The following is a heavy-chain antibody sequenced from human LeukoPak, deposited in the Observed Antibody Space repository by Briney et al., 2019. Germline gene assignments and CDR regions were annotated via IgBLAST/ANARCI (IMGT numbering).Heavy chain of an antibody. D-gene: IGHD2-2*01. CDR1: GYTFTSYG. Sequence: GASVKGSCKASGYTFTSYGISWVRQAPGQGLEWMGWISAYNGNTNYAQKLHGRVTMTTDTSTSTAYMEVRSLRSDDTAVYYCARDQVSGLGYCSSTSCYYFDYWGQGTLVTVSS. J-gene: IGHJ4*02. CDR3: ARDQVSGLGYCSSTSCYYFDY. CDR2: ISAYNGNT. V-gene: IGHV1-18*01.